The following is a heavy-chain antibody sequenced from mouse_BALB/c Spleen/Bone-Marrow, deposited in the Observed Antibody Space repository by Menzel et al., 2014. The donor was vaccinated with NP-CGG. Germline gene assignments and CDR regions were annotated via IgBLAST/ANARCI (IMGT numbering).Heavy chain of an antibody. Sequence: VPLQQPGAELVEPRASVKLSCTASGFPIKTPFMHWGEPEPHPGLEWIGRIDPANGNTKHNPKFQGKATITSDTSSNTAYLQLSSLTSGDTAVYYCVGWEDYWGQGTTLTVSS. V-gene: IGHV14-3*02. CDR2: IDPANGNT. CDR3: VGWEDY. J-gene: IGHJ2*01. CDR1: GFPIKTPF. D-gene: IGHD4-1*01.